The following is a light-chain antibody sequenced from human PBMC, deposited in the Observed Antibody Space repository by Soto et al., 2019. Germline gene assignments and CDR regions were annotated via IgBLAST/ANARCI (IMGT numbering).Light chain of an antibody. J-gene: IGKJ1*01. V-gene: IGKV3-15*01. Sequence: EIVMAQSPATLSVSPGERATLSCRASQSVGSNLAWYQQKPGQAPRLLIYGASTRVTGIPARFSGSGSGTEFTLTISSLQSEDFAVYHCQQYYNWWTFGQGTK. CDR3: QQYYNWWT. CDR2: GAS. CDR1: QSVGSN.